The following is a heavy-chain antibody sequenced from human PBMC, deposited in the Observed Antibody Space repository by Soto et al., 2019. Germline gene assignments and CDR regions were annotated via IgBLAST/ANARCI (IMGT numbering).Heavy chain of an antibody. D-gene: IGHD4-17*01. CDR2: IRSKANSYAT. V-gene: IGHV3-73*01. J-gene: IGHJ4*02. CDR1: GFTFSGSA. Sequence: GGSLRLSCAASGFTFSGSAMHWVRQASGKGLEWVGRIRSKANSYATAYAASVKGRFTISRDDSKNTAYLQMNSLKTEDTAVYYCTSTTLPTVPFDYWGQGTLVTVSS. CDR3: TSTTLPTVPFDY.